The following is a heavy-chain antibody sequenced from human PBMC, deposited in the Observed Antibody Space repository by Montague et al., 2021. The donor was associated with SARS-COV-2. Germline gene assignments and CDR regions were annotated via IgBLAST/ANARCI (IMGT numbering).Heavy chain of an antibody. D-gene: IGHD2-15*01. CDR1: GDSVGSNPAT. Sequence: CAISGDSVGSNPATWNWVRQSPSRDLECLVRSYYRSKWYHDYAISLKSRITINPDTSKNQFSLQLSSVAPEDTAVFYCARTTTRMLYPENAFDIWGQGTMVTVSS. V-gene: IGHV6-1*01. J-gene: IGHJ3*02. CDR3: ARTTTRMLYPENAFDI. CDR2: SYYRSKWYH.